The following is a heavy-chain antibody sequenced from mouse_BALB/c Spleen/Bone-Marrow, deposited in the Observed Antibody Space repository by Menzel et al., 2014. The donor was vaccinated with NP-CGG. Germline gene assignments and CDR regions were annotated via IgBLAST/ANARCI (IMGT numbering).Heavy chain of an antibody. CDR2: INPDSSTI. V-gene: IGHV4-1*02. CDR3: AREGDGSYWYFDV. Sequence: EVMLVESGGGLVQPGGSLKLSCAASGFDFSRYWMSWVRQAPGKGLEWIGEINPDSSTINYTPSLKDKFIISRDNAKNTPYLQMSKVRSEDTALYYCAREGDGSYWYFDVWGAGTTVTVSS. J-gene: IGHJ1*01. CDR1: GFDFSRYW. D-gene: IGHD2-3*01.